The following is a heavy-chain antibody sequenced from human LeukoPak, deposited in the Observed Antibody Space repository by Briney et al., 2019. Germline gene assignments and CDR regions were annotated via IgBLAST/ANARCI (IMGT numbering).Heavy chain of an antibody. Sequence: ASVKVSCKVSGYTLTELSMHWVRQAPGKGLEWMGGFDPEDGETIYAQKFQGRVTITADESTSTAYMELSSLRSEDTAVYYCARVPASDDSSGYYYGDWSYWGQGTLVTVSS. CDR2: FDPEDGET. CDR1: GYTLTELS. J-gene: IGHJ4*02. D-gene: IGHD3-22*01. V-gene: IGHV1-24*01. CDR3: ARVPASDDSSGYYYGDWSY.